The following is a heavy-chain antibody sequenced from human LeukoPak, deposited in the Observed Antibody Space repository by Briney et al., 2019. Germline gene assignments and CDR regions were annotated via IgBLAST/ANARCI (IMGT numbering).Heavy chain of an antibody. Sequence: SETLSLTCTVSGGSISSYYWSWIRQPPGKGLEWIGYIYYSGTTNYNPSLKSRVTMSIDTSKNQFSLKLRSVTAADTAVYYCARSASSSGFYYFDFWGQGALVTVSS. D-gene: IGHD3-22*01. J-gene: IGHJ4*02. CDR2: IYYSGTT. CDR3: ARSASSSGFYYFDF. CDR1: GGSISSYY. V-gene: IGHV4-59*08.